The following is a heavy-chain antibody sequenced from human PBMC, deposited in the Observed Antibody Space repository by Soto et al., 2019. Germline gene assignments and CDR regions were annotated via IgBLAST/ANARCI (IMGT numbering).Heavy chain of an antibody. CDR2: IYYSGST. V-gene: IGHV4-4*08. Sequence: SESLSLTCTVSGGSISSYYWSWIRQPPGKGLEWIGYIYYSGSTYYNPSLKSRVTISVDTSKNHFYLKLSSVTAADTAVYYCAREVEAAAGYYYYYGMEVWGQWTT. D-gene: IGHD6-13*01. CDR3: AREVEAAAGYYYYYGMEV. J-gene: IGHJ6*02. CDR1: GGSISSYY.